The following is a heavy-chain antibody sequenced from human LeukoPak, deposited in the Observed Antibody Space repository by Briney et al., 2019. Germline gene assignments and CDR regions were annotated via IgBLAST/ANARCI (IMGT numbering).Heavy chain of an antibody. CDR3: VPLNWNPPGDFDR. Sequence: PGGSLRLSCAASVFTFSSYSMNWARQAPGKGLEWVSSISSGSSYTYYADSVKGRFSISKDNAKNALYLQMNSLRVEDTAVYYCVPLNWNPPGDFDRWGQGTLVTVSS. D-gene: IGHD1-20*01. V-gene: IGHV3-21*01. J-gene: IGHJ4*02. CDR1: VFTFSSYS. CDR2: ISSGSSYT.